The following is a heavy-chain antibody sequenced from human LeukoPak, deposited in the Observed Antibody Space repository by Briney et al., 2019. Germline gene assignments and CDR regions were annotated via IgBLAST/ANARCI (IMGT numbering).Heavy chain of an antibody. V-gene: IGHV3-66*01. CDR2: IYSGGST. D-gene: IGHD3-10*01. J-gene: IGHJ4*02. CDR1: GFTVSSNY. Sequence: GGSLRLSWAASGFTVSSNYMSWLRQAPGNGLEGVSVIYSGGSTYYAASVKGRFTISRDNSKNTLYLQMNSLRAEDTAVYYCARKAYGSGKIDYWGQGTLVTVSS. CDR3: ARKAYGSGKIDY.